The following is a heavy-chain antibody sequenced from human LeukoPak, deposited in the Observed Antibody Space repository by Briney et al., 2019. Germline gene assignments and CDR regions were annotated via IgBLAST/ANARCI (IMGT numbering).Heavy chain of an antibody. D-gene: IGHD2-2*01. Sequence: PSETLSLTCAVYGGSFSGYYWSWIRQPPGKGLEWIGEINHSGSTNYNPSLKSRVTISVDTSKNQFSLKLRSVTAADTAVYYCARHKGLGYCSSTGCYGGPRWFDPWGQGTLVTVSS. CDR1: GGSFSGYY. J-gene: IGHJ5*02. CDR2: INHSGST. V-gene: IGHV4-34*01. CDR3: ARHKGLGYCSSTGCYGGPRWFDP.